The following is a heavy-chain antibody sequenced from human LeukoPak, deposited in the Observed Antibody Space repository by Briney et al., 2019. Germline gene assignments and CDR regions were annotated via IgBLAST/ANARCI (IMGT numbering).Heavy chain of an antibody. V-gene: IGHV3-11*04. J-gene: IGHJ3*02. CDR2: ISSSGSTI. D-gene: IGHD3-10*01. CDR1: GFTFSDYY. CDR3: ARSMVRGVPSEDAFDI. Sequence: GGSLRLSCAASGFTFSDYYISWIRQAPGKGLEWVSYISSSGSTIYYADSVKGRFTISRDNAKNSLYLQMNSLRAEDTAVYYCARSMVRGVPSEDAFDIWGQGTMVTVSS.